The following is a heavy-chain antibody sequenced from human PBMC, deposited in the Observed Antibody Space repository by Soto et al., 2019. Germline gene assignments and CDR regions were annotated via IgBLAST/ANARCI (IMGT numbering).Heavy chain of an antibody. CDR1: GFPFSGSA. V-gene: IGHV3-73*01. J-gene: IGHJ3*02. CDR2: IRSKANSYAT. D-gene: IGHD3-16*01. CDR3: TSGPPSTSYAFDI. Sequence: PGGSLRLSCAASGFPFSGSAMHWVRQASGKGLEWVGRIRSKANSYATAYAASVKGRFTISRDDSKNTAYLQMNSLKTEDTAVYYCTSGPPSTSYAFDIWGQGTMVTVSS.